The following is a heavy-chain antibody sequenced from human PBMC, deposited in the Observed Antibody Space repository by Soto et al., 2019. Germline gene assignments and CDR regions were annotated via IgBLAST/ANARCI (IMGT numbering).Heavy chain of an antibody. CDR1: GFTLSNYD. D-gene: IGHD3-10*01. CDR3: AKEGNWDI. J-gene: IGHJ3*02. Sequence: EVQLLESGGDLVQPGGSLRLSCAASGFTLSNYDMNWVRQAPGEGLEWVSGISGSGTGTHYADSVKGRFTISRDNSKNTLNLQMNSLRAEDTAVYYCAKEGNWDIWGPGTMVTVSS. CDR2: ISGSGTGT. V-gene: IGHV3-23*01.